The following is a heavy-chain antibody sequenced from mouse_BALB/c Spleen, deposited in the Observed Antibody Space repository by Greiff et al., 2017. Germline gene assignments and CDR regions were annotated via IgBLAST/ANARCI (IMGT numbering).Heavy chain of an antibody. CDR3: ARCRSNYYAMDY. CDR1: GFTFSSFG. CDR2: ISSGSSTI. D-gene: IGHD2-14*01. J-gene: IGHJ4*01. Sequence: EVKVVESGGGLVQPGGSRKLSCAASGFTFSSFGMHWVRQAPEKGLEWVAYISSGSSTIYYADTVKGRFTISRDNPKNTLFLQMTSLRSEDTAMYYCARCRSNYYAMDYWGQGTSVTVSS. V-gene: IGHV5-17*02.